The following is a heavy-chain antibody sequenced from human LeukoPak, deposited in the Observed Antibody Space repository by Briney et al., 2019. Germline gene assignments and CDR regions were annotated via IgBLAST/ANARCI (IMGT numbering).Heavy chain of an antibody. CDR1: GASISRGSHY. J-gene: IGHJ3*01. CDR2: IYTTGNT. D-gene: IGHD6-13*01. Sequence: SQTLSLTCTVSGASISRGSHYWSWIRQPAGKGLEWIGRIYTTGNTNYCPSLWRRVTISVDTSKNQFSLKLRSVTAADTAVYYCARISSSNWYNERGAFDVWGQGTMVTVSS. V-gene: IGHV4-61*02. CDR3: ARISSSNWYNERGAFDV.